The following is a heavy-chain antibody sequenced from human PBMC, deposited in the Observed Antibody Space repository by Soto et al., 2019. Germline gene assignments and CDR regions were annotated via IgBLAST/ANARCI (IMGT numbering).Heavy chain of an antibody. CDR2: MFYSGST. Sequence: SETLSLTCTVSGASISSGRSYWSWIRQHPGKGLEWIGYMFYSGSTYYHPSLKSRVNISADTSKNQFSLRLTSVTPADTAVYYCERDNGYGHFDSWGQGTLVTVSS. J-gene: IGHJ4*02. V-gene: IGHV4-31*03. D-gene: IGHD5-12*01. CDR1: GASISSGRSY. CDR3: ERDNGYGHFDS.